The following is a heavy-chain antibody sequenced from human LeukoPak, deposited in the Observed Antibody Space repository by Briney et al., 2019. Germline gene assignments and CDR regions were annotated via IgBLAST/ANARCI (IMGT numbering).Heavy chain of an antibody. CDR3: TRSGYRHPYHFES. CDR1: GFTVRTNF. Sequence: GGSLRLSCAVSGFTVRTNFMSWVRQAPGKGLEWVSVIYTGGGRDHSDSAKGRFTISRDNSKNTLSLQMNSLRADDTAIYYCTRSGYRHPYHFESWGQGTLVSVSS. V-gene: IGHV3-53*01. CDR2: IYTGGGR. J-gene: IGHJ4*02. D-gene: IGHD3-22*01.